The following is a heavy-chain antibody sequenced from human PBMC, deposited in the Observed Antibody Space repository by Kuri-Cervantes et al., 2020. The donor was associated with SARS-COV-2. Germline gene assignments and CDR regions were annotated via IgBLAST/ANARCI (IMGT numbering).Heavy chain of an antibody. Sequence: SCAVSGGSVSSSNWWSWVRQPPGKGLEWIGEIYHSGSTNYNPSLKSRVTISVDKSKNQFSLKLSSVTAADTAVYYCARVHARGWFDPWGQGTLVTVSS. V-gene: IGHV4-4*02. J-gene: IGHJ5*02. CDR1: GGSVSSSNW. CDR3: ARVHARGWFDP. CDR2: IYHSGST. D-gene: IGHD6-6*01.